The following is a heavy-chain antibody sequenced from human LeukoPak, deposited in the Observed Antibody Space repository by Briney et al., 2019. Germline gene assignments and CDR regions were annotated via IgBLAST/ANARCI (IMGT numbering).Heavy chain of an antibody. Sequence: PGGSLRLSCAASGFTFSDYYMSWIRQAPGKGLEWVSYISSSSGDTNYADSVKGRFTISRDNAKNPLYLQMNSLRAADTAVYYCASHNWNSMGFDYWGQGTLVTVSS. J-gene: IGHJ4*02. CDR1: GFTFSDYY. D-gene: IGHD1-20*01. CDR3: ASHNWNSMGFDY. V-gene: IGHV3-11*06. CDR2: ISSSSGDT.